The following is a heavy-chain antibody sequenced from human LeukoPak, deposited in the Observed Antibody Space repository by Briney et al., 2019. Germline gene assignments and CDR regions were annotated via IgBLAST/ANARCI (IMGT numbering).Heavy chain of an antibody. D-gene: IGHD6-13*01. J-gene: IGHJ4*02. Sequence: GGSLRLSCAASGFTFNSYSMHWVRQAPGKGLEWVSSISSSSLSYIYYADSVKGRFTIFRDNAKNSLYLQMNSLRAEDTAVYYCARDRDSSSWSSRRVGDYFDYWGQGTLVTVSS. V-gene: IGHV3-21*01. CDR1: GFTFNSYS. CDR3: ARDRDSSSWSSRRVGDYFDY. CDR2: ISSSSLSYI.